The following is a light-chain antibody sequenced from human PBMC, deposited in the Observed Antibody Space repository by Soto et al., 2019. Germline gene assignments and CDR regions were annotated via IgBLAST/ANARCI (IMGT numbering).Light chain of an antibody. CDR2: CAS. J-gene: IGKJ4*01. CDR3: QQYLDPLLT. Sequence: DIVMTQSPDSLAVSLGERATINCKSSQTVLKSSNNRNYLAWYQQKPGHPPKLLMYCASTRESGVPDRFSGPGSGTEFTLTISSLRAEDGAVYYCQQYLDPLLTFGGGTKVEIK. V-gene: IGKV4-1*01. CDR1: QTVLKSSNNRNY.